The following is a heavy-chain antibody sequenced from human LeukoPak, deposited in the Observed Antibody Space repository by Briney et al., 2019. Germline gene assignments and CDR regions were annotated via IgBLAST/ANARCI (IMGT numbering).Heavy chain of an antibody. CDR3: ATARGAAPFDY. Sequence: GTSLRLSCAASGLTFSSYGMHWVRQAPGKGLEWVAVIWSDGSNKYYADSVEGRFTISRDNSKYTLYLQMNSLRAEDTAVYYCATARGAAPFDYWGQGTLVTVSS. CDR2: IWSDGSNK. J-gene: IGHJ4*02. D-gene: IGHD6-13*01. CDR1: GLTFSSYG. V-gene: IGHV3-33*01.